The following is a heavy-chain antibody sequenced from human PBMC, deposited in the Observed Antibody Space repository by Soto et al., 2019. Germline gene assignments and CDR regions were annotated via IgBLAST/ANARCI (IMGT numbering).Heavy chain of an antibody. CDR1: GGSISSYY. D-gene: IGHD7-27*01. CDR3: ARRWGYSFDY. CDR2: NSGST. V-gene: IGHV4-39*01. Sequence: QLQLQESGPGLVKPSETLSLTCTVSGGSISSYYWGWIRRPPGKGLEWIGSNSGSTYYNPSLKSRVTISVDTSKNQFSLKLSSVTAADTAVYYCARRWGYSFDYWGQGTLVTVSS. J-gene: IGHJ4*02.